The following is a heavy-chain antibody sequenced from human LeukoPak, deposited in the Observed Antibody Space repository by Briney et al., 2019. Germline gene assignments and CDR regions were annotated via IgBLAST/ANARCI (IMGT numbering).Heavy chain of an antibody. J-gene: IGHJ4*02. CDR2: ISAYNGNT. CDR3: ARDLGSTRGPMPFDY. D-gene: IGHD2-2*01. V-gene: IGHV1-18*01. Sequence: ASVKVSCKASGYTFTSYGISWVRQAPGQGLEWMGWISAYNGNTNYAQKLQGRVTMTTDTSTSTAYIELRSLRSDDTAVYYCARDLGSTRGPMPFDYWGQGTLVTVSS. CDR1: GYTFTSYG.